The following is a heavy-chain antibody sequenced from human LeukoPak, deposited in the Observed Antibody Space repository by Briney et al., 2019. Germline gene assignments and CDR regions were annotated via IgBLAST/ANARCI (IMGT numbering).Heavy chain of an antibody. V-gene: IGHV4-34*01. Sequence: TSPETLSLTCAVYGGSFSAYYWSWIRQPPGKGLEWIGEINHSGSTNYNPSLKSRVAISVDTSRNQFSLRLSSVTAADTAVYYCARGQRITMTDWGQGTLVTVSS. J-gene: IGHJ4*02. CDR1: GGSFSAYY. CDR2: INHSGST. CDR3: ARGQRITMTD. D-gene: IGHD3-22*01.